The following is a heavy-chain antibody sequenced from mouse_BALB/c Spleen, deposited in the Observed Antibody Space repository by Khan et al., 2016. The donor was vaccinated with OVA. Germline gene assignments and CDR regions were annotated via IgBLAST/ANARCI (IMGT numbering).Heavy chain of an antibody. D-gene: IGHD1-2*01. V-gene: IGHV1-77*01. CDR2: ISPGNGDT. CDR1: GYSFTDYY. J-gene: IGHJ1*01. Sequence: QVQLQQSGAELARPGASVKLSCKASGYSFTDYYINWVKQRPGQGLEWIGEISPGNGDTYYNEKFKGKATLTADKSSSTAYMQLSSLPSEASAVYFCVRSCYVGYNCDGWGAGTVVTVSS. CDR3: VRSCYVGYNCDG.